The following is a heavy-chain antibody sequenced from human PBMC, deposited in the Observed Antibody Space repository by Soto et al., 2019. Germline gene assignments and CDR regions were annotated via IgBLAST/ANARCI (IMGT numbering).Heavy chain of an antibody. J-gene: IGHJ4*01. CDR2: ISDSGGTT. Sequence: GGSLRLSCAASGFAFSTYAMTWVRQAPGKGLEWVSSISDSGGTTFYADSVKGRFTVSRANSKNTLYLQMNSLRAEDTALYYCAKELSYNSGRPFDYWGHGTLVTVSS. V-gene: IGHV3-23*01. CDR3: AKELSYNSGRPFDY. CDR1: GFAFSTYA. D-gene: IGHD3-10*01.